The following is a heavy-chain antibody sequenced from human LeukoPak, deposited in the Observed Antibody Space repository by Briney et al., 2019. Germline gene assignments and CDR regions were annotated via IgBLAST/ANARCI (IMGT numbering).Heavy chain of an antibody. CDR1: GFTFSSYS. D-gene: IGHD3-3*01. CDR3: ARSRDDFWSGNYLDY. J-gene: IGHJ4*02. V-gene: IGHV3-48*02. CDR2: ISSSSSTI. Sequence: GGSLRLSCAASGFTFSSYSMNWVRQAPGKGLEWVSYISSSSSTIYYADSVKGRFTISRDNAKNSLYLQMNSLRDEDTAVYYCARSRDDFWSGNYLDYWGQGTLVTVSS.